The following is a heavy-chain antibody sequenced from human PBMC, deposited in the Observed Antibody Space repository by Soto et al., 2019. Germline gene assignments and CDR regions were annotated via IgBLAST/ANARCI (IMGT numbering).Heavy chain of an antibody. CDR1: GGSISSYY. Sequence: SETLSLTCTVSGGSISSYYWSWIRQPPGKGLEWIGYIYYSGSTNYNPSLKSRVTISVDTSKNQFSLKLSSVTAADTAVYYCARDLPTLLAHYYGMDVWGQGTTVTVSS. J-gene: IGHJ6*02. CDR3: ARDLPTLLAHYYGMDV. CDR2: IYYSGST. V-gene: IGHV4-59*12.